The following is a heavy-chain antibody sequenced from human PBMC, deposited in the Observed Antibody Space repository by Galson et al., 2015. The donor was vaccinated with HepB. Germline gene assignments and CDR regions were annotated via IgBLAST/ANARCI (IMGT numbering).Heavy chain of an antibody. D-gene: IGHD6-19*01. CDR1: GFTFDDYT. Sequence: SLRLSCAASGFTFDDYTMYWVRQAPGQGLEWVSLISWDDSTTYYADSVKGRFTISRDNNKNSLYLQMNSLTTEDTALYHCAKAGYSSCSYNYSYFYYMDVWGRGTTVTVSS. J-gene: IGHJ6*03. V-gene: IGHV3-43*01. CDR2: ISWDDSTT. CDR3: AKAGYSSCSYNYSYFYYMDV.